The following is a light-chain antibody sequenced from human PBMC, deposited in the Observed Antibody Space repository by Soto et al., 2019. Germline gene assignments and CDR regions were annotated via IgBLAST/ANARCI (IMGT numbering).Light chain of an antibody. CDR1: QSVSSY. V-gene: IGKV3-11*01. CDR3: QQRSNWPPLT. J-gene: IGKJ4*01. CDR2: DAS. Sequence: EIVLTQSPATLSLSPGERATLSCRASQSVSSYLSWYQQKPGQAPRLLIYDASNRATGIPARFSGSGSGTEFSLTIGSLEPDDFAVYYCQQRSNWPPLTFGGGTKVEIK.